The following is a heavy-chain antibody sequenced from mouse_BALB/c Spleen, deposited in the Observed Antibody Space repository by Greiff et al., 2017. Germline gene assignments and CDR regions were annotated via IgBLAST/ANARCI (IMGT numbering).Heavy chain of an antibody. CDR2: ISYSGST. D-gene: IGHD1-1*01. V-gene: IGHV3-2*02. J-gene: IGHJ1*01. Sequence: EVKLVESGPGLVKPSQSLSLTCTVTGYSITSDYAWNWIRQFPGNKLEWMGYISYSGSTSYNPSLKSRISITRDTSKNQFFLQLNSVTTEDTATYYCARGGYGSSSWYFDVWGAGTTVTVSS. CDR3: ARGGYGSSSWYFDV. CDR1: GYSITSDYA.